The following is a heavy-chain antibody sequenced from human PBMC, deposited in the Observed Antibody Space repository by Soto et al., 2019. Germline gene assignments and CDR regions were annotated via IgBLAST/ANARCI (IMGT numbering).Heavy chain of an antibody. V-gene: IGHV1-69*13. D-gene: IGHD3-22*01. CDR1: GDTFSSYA. J-gene: IGHJ4*02. CDR2: IIPIFGTA. Sequence: ASVKVSCKASGDTFSSYAISWVRQAPGQGLDWMGGIIPIFGTANYAQKFQGRVTITADESTSTAYMELSSLRSEDTAVYYCARATPNSSQDYWGKGTLVTVSS. CDR3: ARATPNSSQDY.